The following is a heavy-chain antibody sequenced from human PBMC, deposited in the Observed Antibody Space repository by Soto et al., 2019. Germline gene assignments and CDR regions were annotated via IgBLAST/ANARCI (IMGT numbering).Heavy chain of an antibody. CDR1: SGSISSSNW. J-gene: IGHJ4*02. V-gene: IGHV4-4*02. CDR3: ARGVITFGGVIVNDYYFDY. CDR2: IYHSGST. D-gene: IGHD3-16*02. Sequence: QVQLQESGPGLVKPSGTLSLTCAVSSGSISSSNWWSWVRQPPGKGLEWIGEIYHSGSTNYNPSIRSRVTIAVDKSKNQCSMKLSSVTAADTAVYYCARGVITFGGVIVNDYYFDYWGQGTLVTVSS.